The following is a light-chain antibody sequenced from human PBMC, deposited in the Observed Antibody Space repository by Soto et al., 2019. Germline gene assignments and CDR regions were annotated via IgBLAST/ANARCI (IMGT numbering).Light chain of an antibody. J-gene: IGLJ2*01. CDR3: LLHYGGVKV. V-gene: IGLV7-43*01. Sequence: QAVVTQEPSLTVSPGGTVTLTCASNTGAVTSGYYPNWFQQKPGQAPRALIYTTNKRHSWTPARFSGSLLGGKAALTLSGVQPEAEAEYYCLLHYGGVKVFGGGTKLTVL. CDR2: TTN. CDR1: TGAVTSGYY.